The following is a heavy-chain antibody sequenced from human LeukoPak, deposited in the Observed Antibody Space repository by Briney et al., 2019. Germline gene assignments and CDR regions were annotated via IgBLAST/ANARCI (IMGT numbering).Heavy chain of an antibody. Sequence: GGSLRLSCAASGFTFSSYAMSWVRQAPGKGLEWASTISGSGGSTYYADSVKGRFTISRDNSKNTLYLQMNSLRDEETAVYNCAKNPSGGDFWIRGAGYFDYWGQGTLVTVSS. D-gene: IGHD3-3*01. CDR2: ISGSGGST. CDR3: AKNPSGGDFWIRGAGYFDY. J-gene: IGHJ4*02. CDR1: GFTFSSYA. V-gene: IGHV3-23*01.